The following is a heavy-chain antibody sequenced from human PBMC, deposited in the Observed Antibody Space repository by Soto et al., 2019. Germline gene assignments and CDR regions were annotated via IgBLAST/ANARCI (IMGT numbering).Heavy chain of an antibody. CDR2: IYYSGST. J-gene: IGHJ4*02. D-gene: IGHD1-26*01. CDR1: GGSISSYY. V-gene: IGHV4-59*08. CDR3: ARRCGSFFDY. Sequence: PSETLSLTCTVSGGSISSYYWSCIRQPPGKGLEWIGYIYYSGSTNYNPSLKSRVTISVDTSNNQFSLKLSSVTAADTAVYYCARRCGSFFDYWGQGTLVTVSS.